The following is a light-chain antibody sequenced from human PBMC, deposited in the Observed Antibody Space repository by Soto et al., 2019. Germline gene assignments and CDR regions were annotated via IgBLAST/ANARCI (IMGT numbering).Light chain of an antibody. V-gene: IGLV1-51*01. Sequence: QYVLTQPPSVYAAPGQKVTSSCSGSSSNIGNNYVAWYQQLPGTAPKLLIDDNNKRPSGIPERFSGSKSGTSATLDITGLQTGDEAVYYCGTWGVSGGVFGGGTKLTVL. CDR1: SSNIGNNY. CDR2: DNN. J-gene: IGLJ2*01. CDR3: GTWGVSGGV.